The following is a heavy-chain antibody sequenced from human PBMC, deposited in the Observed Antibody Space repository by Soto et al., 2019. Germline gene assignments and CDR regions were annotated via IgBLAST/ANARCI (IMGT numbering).Heavy chain of an antibody. Sequence: SVKVSCKASGGTFSSYAISWVRQAPGQGLEWMGGIIPIFGTANYAQKFQGRVTITADESTSTAYMELSSLRSEDTAVYYCARLGMTTVPYSPYATHVWCQGPSLSVS. CDR3: ARLGMTTVPYSPYATHV. V-gene: IGHV1-69*13. CDR1: GGTFSSYA. D-gene: IGHD4-17*01. CDR2: IIPIFGTA. J-gene: IGHJ6*02.